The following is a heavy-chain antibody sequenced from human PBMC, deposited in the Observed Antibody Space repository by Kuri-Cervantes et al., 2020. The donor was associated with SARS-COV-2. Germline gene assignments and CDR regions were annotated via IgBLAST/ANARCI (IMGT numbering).Heavy chain of an antibody. D-gene: IGHD3-9*01. V-gene: IGHV4-34*01. CDR2: INHSGST. CDR3: ARHYAFDRFHK. J-gene: IGHJ4*02. CDR1: GGSFSGYY. Sequence: GSLRLSCAVYGGSFSGYYWSWIRQPPGKGLEWIGEINHSGSTNYNPSLKSRVSLSVDTSKNQFSLKLTSVTAADTAIYYCARHYAFDRFHKWGQGTQVTVSS.